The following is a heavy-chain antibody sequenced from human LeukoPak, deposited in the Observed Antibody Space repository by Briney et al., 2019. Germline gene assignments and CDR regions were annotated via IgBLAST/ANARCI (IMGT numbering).Heavy chain of an antibody. CDR1: GFTFSTNS. D-gene: IGHD7-27*01. CDR2: ITSTSSAK. Sequence: GGSLRLSCAASGFTFSTNSRNWVRQAPGKGLEWISYITSTSSAKYYADSVKGRFTISRDNAKNLLYLQMNSLRDEDTALYYCARDTNWGFDYWGQGTLVTVSS. J-gene: IGHJ4*02. CDR3: ARDTNWGFDY. V-gene: IGHV3-48*02.